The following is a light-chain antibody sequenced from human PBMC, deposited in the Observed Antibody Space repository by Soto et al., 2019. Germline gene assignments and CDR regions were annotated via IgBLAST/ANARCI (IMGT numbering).Light chain of an antibody. J-gene: IGLJ3*02. Sequence: QPVLTQPPSVSGAPGQRVTISCTGSSSNIGAYYDVHWYQQLPGTAPKLLIYRNSNRPSGVPDRFSGSKSGTSASLAIAGLQAEDEADYYCQSYDSSLSGWVFGGGTKVTVL. CDR1: SSNIGAYYD. CDR3: QSYDSSLSGWV. V-gene: IGLV1-40*01. CDR2: RNS.